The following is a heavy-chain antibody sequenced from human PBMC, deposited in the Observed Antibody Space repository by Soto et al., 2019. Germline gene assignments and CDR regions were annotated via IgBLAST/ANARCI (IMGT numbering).Heavy chain of an antibody. V-gene: IGHV3-64*01. D-gene: IGHD3-22*01. CDR3: AINYYDSSGYYGPMGY. CDR1: GFTFSSYA. Sequence: EVQLVESGGGLVQPGGSLRLSCVASGFTFSSYAMHWVRQAPGKGLEYVSAISSNGITTYYANSVKGRFTISRDNSKNTLYLQMGSLRAEDMAVYYCAINYYDSSGYYGPMGYWGKGTLVTVSS. J-gene: IGHJ4*02. CDR2: ISSNGITT.